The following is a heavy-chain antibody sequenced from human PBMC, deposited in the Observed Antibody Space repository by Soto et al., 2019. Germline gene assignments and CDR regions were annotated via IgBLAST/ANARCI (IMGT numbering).Heavy chain of an antibody. CDR1: GVTFSSYA. D-gene: IGHD1-26*01. CDR2: IIPIFGTA. J-gene: IGHJ5*02. Sequence: GASVKVSCKASGVTFSSYAISWVRQAPGQGLEWMGGIIPIFGTANYAQKFQGRVTITADESTSTAYMELSSLRSEDTAVYYCAREYSGSYQGGNWFDPWGQGTLVTVSS. V-gene: IGHV1-69*13. CDR3: AREYSGSYQGGNWFDP.